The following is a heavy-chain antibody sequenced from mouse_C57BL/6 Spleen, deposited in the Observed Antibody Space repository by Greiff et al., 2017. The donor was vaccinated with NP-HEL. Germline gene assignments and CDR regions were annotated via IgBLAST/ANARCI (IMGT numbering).Heavy chain of an antibody. J-gene: IGHJ1*03. CDR1: GFTFSSYG. D-gene: IGHD1-1*01. Sequence: EVKLVESGGDLVKPGGSLKLSCAASGFTFSSYGMSWVRQTPDKRLEWVATISSGGSYTYYPDSVKGRFTLSRDNAKNTLYLQMSSLKSEDTAMYYCARHDGDGSRYFDVWGTGTTVTVSS. CDR3: ARHDGDGSRYFDV. CDR2: ISSGGSYT. V-gene: IGHV5-6*01.